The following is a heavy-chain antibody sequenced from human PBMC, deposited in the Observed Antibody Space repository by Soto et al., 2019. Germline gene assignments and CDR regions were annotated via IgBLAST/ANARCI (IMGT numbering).Heavy chain of an antibody. D-gene: IGHD5-18*01. CDR1: GFTFSSAW. CDR2: IKSKTEGGTT. CDR3: ALPTTREGYVSFDY. V-gene: IGHV3-15*07. J-gene: IGHJ4*02. Sequence: EVQLVESGGDLVKPGGSLRLSCAASGFTFSSAWMNWVRQAPGEGLEWVGRIKSKTEGGTTDYAAPVKGRFTISRDDSTNTLYLQLSSLKTEDTAVYYCALPTTREGYVSFDYWGQGTLVTVSS.